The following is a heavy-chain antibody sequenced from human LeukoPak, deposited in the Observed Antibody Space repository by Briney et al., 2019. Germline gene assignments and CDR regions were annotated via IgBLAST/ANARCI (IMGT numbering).Heavy chain of an antibody. CDR3: ARRSRLYKHETTGYHDS. CDR1: GDYITTTNYY. D-gene: IGHD3-9*01. J-gene: IGHJ4*02. Sequence: SETLSLTCNVSGDYITTTNYYWAWIRQPPGKGLEWIASVFYSGTTYYNPSLKSRVVISMDTSRKQISLRLSSVTATDTAIYYCARRSRLYKHETTGYHDSWGQGTLVTVSS. V-gene: IGHV4-39*01. CDR2: VFYSGTT.